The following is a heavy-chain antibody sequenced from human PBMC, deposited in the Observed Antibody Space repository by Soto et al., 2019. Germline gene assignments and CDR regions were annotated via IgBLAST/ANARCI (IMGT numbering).Heavy chain of an antibody. D-gene: IGHD2-2*01. CDR1: GFTFSSYN. CDR3: AGNYPAQYQLPGPY. J-gene: IGHJ4*02. Sequence: EVQLVESGGGLVQPGGSLRLSCAASGFTFSSYNMNWVRQAPGKGLEWVSYISTSSSSTYYTDSVKGRFTISRDNAKESLYLQMNNLRAEDTAVYYCAGNYPAQYQLPGPYWGQGTLVTVSS. V-gene: IGHV3-48*04. CDR2: ISTSSSST.